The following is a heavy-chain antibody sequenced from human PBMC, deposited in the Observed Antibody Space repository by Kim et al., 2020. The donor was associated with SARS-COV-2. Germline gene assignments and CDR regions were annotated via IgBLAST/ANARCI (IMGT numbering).Heavy chain of an antibody. V-gene: IGHV3-7*01. CDR3: ARWTSTSYY. Sequence: GGSLRLSCAASGFSLGDYWMNWVRQAPGKGLEWVANIKQDGTDKHYVDSVKGRFTISRDNAKNSLYLQTNSLRAEDTAVYYCARWTSTSYYWGQGTLVTVSS. J-gene: IGHJ4*02. CDR1: GFSLGDYW. CDR2: IKQDGTDK. D-gene: IGHD2-2*01.